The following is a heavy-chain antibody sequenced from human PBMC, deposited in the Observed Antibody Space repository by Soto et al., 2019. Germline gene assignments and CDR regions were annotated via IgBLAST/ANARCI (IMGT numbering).Heavy chain of an antibody. J-gene: IGHJ4*02. CDR1: GFTFSSYG. D-gene: IGHD2-21*01. V-gene: IGHV3-30*18. Sequence: GGSLRLSCAASGFTFSSYGMHWVRQAPGKGLEWVAVISYDGSNKYYADSVKGRFTISRDNSKNTLYLQMNSLRAEDTAVYYCAKDIAGDCYPLDYWGQGTLVTVSS. CDR2: ISYDGSNK. CDR3: AKDIAGDCYPLDY.